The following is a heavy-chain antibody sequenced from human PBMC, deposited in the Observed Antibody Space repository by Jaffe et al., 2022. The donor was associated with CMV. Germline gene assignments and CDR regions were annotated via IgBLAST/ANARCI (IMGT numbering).Heavy chain of an antibody. Sequence: QVQLQESGPGLVKPSETLSLTCTVSGGSISSYYWSWIRQPPGKGLEWIGYIYYSGSTNYNPSLKSRVTISVDTSKNQFSLKLSSVTAADTAVYYCARGSGYSSGWYRKYYFDYWGQGTLVTVSS. D-gene: IGHD6-19*01. J-gene: IGHJ4*02. CDR3: ARGSGYSSGWYRKYYFDY. V-gene: IGHV4-59*01. CDR2: IYYSGST. CDR1: GGSISSYY.